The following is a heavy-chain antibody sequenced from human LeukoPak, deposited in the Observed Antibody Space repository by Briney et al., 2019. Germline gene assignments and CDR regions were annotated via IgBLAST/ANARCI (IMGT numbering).Heavy chain of an antibody. D-gene: IGHD1-14*01. CDR1: GGSISSYY. V-gene: IGHV4-59*01. J-gene: IGHJ4*02. Sequence: PSETLSLTCTVSGGSISSYYWSWIRQPPGKGLEWIGYIYYSGSTNYNPSLKSRVTISVDTSKNQFSLKLSSVTAADTAVYYCAREEPLTESFDYWGQGTLVTVSS. CDR3: AREEPLTESFDY. CDR2: IYYSGST.